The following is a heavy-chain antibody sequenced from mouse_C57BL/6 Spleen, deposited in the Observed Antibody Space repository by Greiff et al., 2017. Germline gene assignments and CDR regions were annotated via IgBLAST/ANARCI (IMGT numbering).Heavy chain of an antibody. CDR3: AGARGCFGY. V-gene: IGHV5-4*01. J-gene: IGHJ2*01. CDR2: ISDGGSYT. CDR1: GFTFSSYA. Sequence: DVQLVESGGGLVQPGGSLKLSCAASGFTFSSYAMSWVRQTPEKRLEWVATISDGGSYTYYPDNVKGRFTISRDNAKNNLYLQMSHLKSEDTAMYYYAGARGCFGYWGQGTTLTVSS.